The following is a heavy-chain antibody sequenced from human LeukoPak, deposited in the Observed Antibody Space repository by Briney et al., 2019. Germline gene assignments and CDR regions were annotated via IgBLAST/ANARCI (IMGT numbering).Heavy chain of an antibody. J-gene: IGHJ4*02. CDR3: ARDVVAAAGTWDY. V-gene: IGHV4-34*01. CDR2: INHSGGT. CDR1: GGSFSGYY. D-gene: IGHD6-13*01. Sequence: SETLSLTCAVYGGSFSGYYWSWIRQPPGKGLEWIGEINHSGGTKYNPSLKSRVTISVDTSKNQFSLKLSSVTAADTAMYYCARDVVAAAGTWDYWGQGTLVTVSS.